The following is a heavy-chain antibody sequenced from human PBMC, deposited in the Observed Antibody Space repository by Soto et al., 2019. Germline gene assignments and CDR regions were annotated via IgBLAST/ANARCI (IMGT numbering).Heavy chain of an antibody. CDR2: TRNKANSYTS. D-gene: IGHD1-26*01. V-gene: IGHV3-72*01. CDR3: ARGGRGGGATYYYSYYYYYYGMDV. Sequence: GGSLRLSCAASGFTFSDHYMDWVRQAPGKGLEWVGRTRNKANSYTSEYAASVKGRLTISRDDSKTSLYRQMNTLRAEDTAVYYCARGGRGGGATYYYSYYYYYYGMDVWGQGTTVTVSS. J-gene: IGHJ6*02. CDR1: GFTFSDHY.